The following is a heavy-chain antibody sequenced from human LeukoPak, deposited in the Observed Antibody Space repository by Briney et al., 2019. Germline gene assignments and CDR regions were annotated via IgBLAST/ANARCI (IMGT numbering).Heavy chain of an antibody. CDR2: IYYSGST. Sequence: SETLSLSCTVSGGSISTSSYYWGWIRRPPGKGLEWIGSIYYSGSTFYNPALKSRVTISVDTSKNQFSLKLSSVTAADTAVYYCAKYSTMTRSWFDPWGQGTLITVSS. CDR3: AKYSTMTRSWFDP. J-gene: IGHJ5*02. D-gene: IGHD3-22*01. V-gene: IGHV4-39*01. CDR1: GGSISTSSYY.